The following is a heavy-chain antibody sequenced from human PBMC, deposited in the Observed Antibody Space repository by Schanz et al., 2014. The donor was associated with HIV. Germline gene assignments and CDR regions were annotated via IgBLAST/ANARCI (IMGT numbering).Heavy chain of an antibody. CDR3: ARGGLRWHPEWLDY. Sequence: EVQLVESGGGLVKPGGSLRLSCAASGFTFSNAWMNWVRQAPGKGLEWVGRIKSKTDGGTTDYAAPVKGRFTISRDDAKNTLYLQMNSLRAEDTAVYYCARGGLRWHPEWLDYWGQGTLVTVSS. D-gene: IGHD4-17*01. V-gene: IGHV3-15*01. J-gene: IGHJ4*02. CDR2: IKSKTDGGTT. CDR1: GFTFSNAW.